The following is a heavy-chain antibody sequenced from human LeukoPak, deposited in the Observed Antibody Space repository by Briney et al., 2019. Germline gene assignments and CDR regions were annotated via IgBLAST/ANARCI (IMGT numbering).Heavy chain of an antibody. CDR3: AKSRGSSYSYAPFDY. V-gene: IGHV3-23*01. Sequence: GGSLRLSCAASGFTFSNYAMSWVRQAPGKGLEWVSGISASAGSTYNADSVKGRFTISGDNSKNTLYLQMNSLKVEDTAVYYCAKSRGSSYSYAPFDYWGQGTLVTVSS. J-gene: IGHJ4*02. CDR1: GFTFSNYA. D-gene: IGHD3-22*01. CDR2: ISASAGST.